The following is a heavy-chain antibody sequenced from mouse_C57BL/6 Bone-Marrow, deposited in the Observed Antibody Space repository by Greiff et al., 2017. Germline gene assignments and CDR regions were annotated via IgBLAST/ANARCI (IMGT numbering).Heavy chain of an antibody. CDR3: ARPKVYDGYYYFDY. CDR1: GIDFSRYW. V-gene: IGHV4-1*01. D-gene: IGHD2-3*01. CDR2: INPDSSTI. Sequence: EVKLMESGGGLVQPGGSLKLSCAASGIDFSRYWMSWVRRAPGKGLEWIGEINPDSSTINYAPSLKDKFIISRDNAKNTLYLQMSKVRSEDTALYYCARPKVYDGYYYFDYWGQGTTLTVSS. J-gene: IGHJ2*01.